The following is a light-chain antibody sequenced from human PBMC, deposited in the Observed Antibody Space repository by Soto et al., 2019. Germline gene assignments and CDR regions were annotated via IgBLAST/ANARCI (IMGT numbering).Light chain of an antibody. CDR1: SSDVGGYNY. Sequence: QSAPTQPPSASGSPGQSATISCTGTSSDVGGYNYVSWYQQYPGKAPKLMIYEVSKRPSGVPDRFSGSKSGNTASLTVSGIQPEDEADYYCSSYAGSSTWVFGGGTKLTVL. CDR2: EVS. CDR3: SSYAGSSTWV. J-gene: IGLJ2*01. V-gene: IGLV2-8*01.